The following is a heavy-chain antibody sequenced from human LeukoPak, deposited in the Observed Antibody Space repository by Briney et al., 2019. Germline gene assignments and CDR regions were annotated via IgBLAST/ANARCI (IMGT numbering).Heavy chain of an antibody. CDR2: IYTSGST. D-gene: IGHD2-15*01. V-gene: IGHV4-61*02. Sequence: SETLSLTCTVSGGSISSGSYYWSWIRQPAGKGLEWIGRIYTSGSTNYNPSLKSRVTISVDTSKNQFSLKLSSVTAADTAVYYCARPDGNAFDIRGQGTMVTVSS. J-gene: IGHJ3*02. CDR1: GGSISSGSYY. CDR3: ARPDGNAFDI.